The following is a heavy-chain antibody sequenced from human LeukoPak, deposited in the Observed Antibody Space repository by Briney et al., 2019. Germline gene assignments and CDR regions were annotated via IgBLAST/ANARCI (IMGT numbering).Heavy chain of an antibody. CDR3: ARDCDPRVDAFDI. Sequence: GGSLRLSCAASGFTVSSNYMSWVRQAPGKGLEWVSVIYSGGSTYYADSVKGRFTISRGNSKNTLYLQMNSLRAEDTAVYYCARDCDPRVDAFDIWGQGTMVTVSS. CDR2: IYSGGST. J-gene: IGHJ3*02. V-gene: IGHV3-66*01. CDR1: GFTVSSNY.